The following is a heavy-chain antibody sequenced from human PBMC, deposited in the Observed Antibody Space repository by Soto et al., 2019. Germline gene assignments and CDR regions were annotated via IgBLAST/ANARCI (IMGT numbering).Heavy chain of an antibody. J-gene: IGHJ6*02. Sequence: SETLSLTCTVSGGSISSYYWSWIRQPPGKGLEWIGYIYYSGSTNYNPSLKSRVTISVDTSKNQFSLKLSSVTAADTAVYYCARGIAVAARYYYGMDVWGQGTTVTVSS. CDR3: ARGIAVAARYYYGMDV. CDR1: GGSISSYY. D-gene: IGHD6-19*01. CDR2: IYYSGST. V-gene: IGHV4-59*01.